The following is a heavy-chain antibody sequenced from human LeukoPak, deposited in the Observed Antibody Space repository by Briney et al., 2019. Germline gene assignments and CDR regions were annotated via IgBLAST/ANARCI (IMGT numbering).Heavy chain of an antibody. CDR2: IYYSGST. CDR1: GGSISSSSYY. V-gene: IGHV4-39*07. Sequence: PSETLSLTCTVSGGSISSSSYYWGWIRQPPGKGLEWIGSIYYSGSTYYNPSLKSRVTISVDTSKNQFSLKLSSVTAADTAVYYCARVHNLRGPLGAFDYWGQGTLVTVSS. J-gene: IGHJ4*02. CDR3: ARVHNLRGPLGAFDY. D-gene: IGHD3-16*01.